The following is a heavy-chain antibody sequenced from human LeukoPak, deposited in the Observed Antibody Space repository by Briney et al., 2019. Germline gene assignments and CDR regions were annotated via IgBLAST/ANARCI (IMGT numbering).Heavy chain of an antibody. J-gene: IGHJ6*02. V-gene: IGHV4-4*07. CDR1: GGSISSYY. CDR2: IYTSGST. Sequence: SETLSLTCTVSGGSISSYYWIWIRQPAGKGLEWIGRIYTSGSTNYNPSLKSRVTMSVDTSKNQFSLKLSSVTAADTAVYYCARDTTMVRGVIRKREGYYYYGMDVWGQGTTVTVSS. D-gene: IGHD3-10*01. CDR3: ARDTTMVRGVIRKREGYYYYGMDV.